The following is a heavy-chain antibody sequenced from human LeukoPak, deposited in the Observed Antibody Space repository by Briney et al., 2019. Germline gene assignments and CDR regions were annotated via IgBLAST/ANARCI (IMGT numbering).Heavy chain of an antibody. Sequence: GGSLRLSCTASGFTFGDDAWSWFRQAPGKGLEWICFIRKKGYGETTDYAASVRGRFTISRDDAKSIAYLQMNSPKTEDTALYYCSRGLHDYGDSNYYFDQWGRGTLVTVSS. D-gene: IGHD4-17*01. V-gene: IGHV3-49*03. CDR3: SRGLHDYGDSNYYFDQ. J-gene: IGHJ4*02. CDR1: GFTFGDDA. CDR2: IRKKGYGETT.